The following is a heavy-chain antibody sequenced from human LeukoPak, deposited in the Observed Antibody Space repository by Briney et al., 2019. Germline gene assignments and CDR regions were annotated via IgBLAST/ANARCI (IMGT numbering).Heavy chain of an antibody. V-gene: IGHV5-10-1*01. CDR3: ARGYVSGGYV. CDR2: IDPRDPYT. CDR1: SDSFTSYW. D-gene: IGHD3-16*01. Sequence: KRGKSLKISCKGSSDSFTSYWISWVRQMPGKGLEWMGRIDPRDPYTKYSPSSRGLVTISVDKSTNTAYLQWNSLKASDSAMYYCARGYVSGGYVWGQGTQVTVSS. J-gene: IGHJ4*02.